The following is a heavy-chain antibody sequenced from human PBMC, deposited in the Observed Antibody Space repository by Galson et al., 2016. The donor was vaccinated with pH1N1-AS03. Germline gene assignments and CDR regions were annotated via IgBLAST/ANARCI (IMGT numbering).Heavy chain of an antibody. Sequence: LVKVSCKASGYTFTTYDINWVRQAPGQGLEWMGWMNPDSGNTGYDPSFQGRVTITRDTSISTAYMELSSLRSEDTAVYYCARGVVDCSGPACSGTLRFDPWGQGTLVTVSS. V-gene: IGHV1-8*03. CDR3: ARGVVDCSGPACSGTLRFDP. CDR1: GYTFTTYD. CDR2: MNPDSGNT. J-gene: IGHJ5*02. D-gene: IGHD2-15*01.